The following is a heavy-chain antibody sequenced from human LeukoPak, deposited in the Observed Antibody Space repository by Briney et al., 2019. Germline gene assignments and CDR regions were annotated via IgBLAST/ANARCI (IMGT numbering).Heavy chain of an antibody. J-gene: IGHJ3*01. D-gene: IGHD5-12*01. V-gene: IGHV4-30-2*01. CDR1: GGSINSGGYA. Sequence: PSETLSLTCIVSGGSINSGGYAWTWIRRPPGKDLEWIGYIYHSGSAYYSPSLKSRVIISVDRSKNQFSLKLTSVTAADTAVYYCARRGASGGYEVDTFDVWGQGTMVSVSS. CDR2: IYHSGSA. CDR3: ARRGASGGYEVDTFDV.